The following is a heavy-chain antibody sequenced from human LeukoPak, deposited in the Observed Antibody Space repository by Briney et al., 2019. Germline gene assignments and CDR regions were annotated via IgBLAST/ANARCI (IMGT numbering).Heavy chain of an antibody. Sequence: SETLSLTCTVSGGSISSYYWSWIRQPPGKGLEWIGYIFYSGSTNYNPSLKSRVTISVDTSKNQFSLKLSSVTAADTAVYYCARVSIVDRWFDYWGQGTLVTVSS. J-gene: IGHJ4*02. CDR3: ARVSIVDRWFDY. D-gene: IGHD1-26*01. CDR1: GGSISSYY. CDR2: IFYSGST. V-gene: IGHV4-59*01.